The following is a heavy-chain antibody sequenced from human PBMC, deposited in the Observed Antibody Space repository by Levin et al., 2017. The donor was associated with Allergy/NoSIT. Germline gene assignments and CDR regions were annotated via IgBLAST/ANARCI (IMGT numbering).Heavy chain of an antibody. CDR1: GFTFGDSA. CDR3: TRDHFRPGDYFDY. V-gene: IGHV3-49*03. CDR2: IRSKAYGGTS. Sequence: QTLSLTCAASGFTFGDSAMNCFRQAPGKELEWVGFIRSKAYGGTSEYAASVKGRFSISRDDSKSIAYLQMNSLKTEDTAVYYCTRDHFRPGDYFDYWGQGTLLTVSS. J-gene: IGHJ4*02. D-gene: IGHD3-3*02.